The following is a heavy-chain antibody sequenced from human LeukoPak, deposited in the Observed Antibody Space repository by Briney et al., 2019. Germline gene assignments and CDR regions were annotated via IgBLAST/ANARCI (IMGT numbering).Heavy chain of an antibody. D-gene: IGHD3-10*01. J-gene: IGHJ4*02. CDR1: GFTFSSYE. Sequence: GGSLRLSCAASGFTFSSYEMNWVRQAPGKGLEWVSTISNSGESTYYADSVKGRFTISRDNSKNTLFLQMNSLRAEDTAVYYCAKGAMVRGVLDYWGQGTLVTVSS. CDR2: ISNSGEST. CDR3: AKGAMVRGVLDY. V-gene: IGHV3-23*01.